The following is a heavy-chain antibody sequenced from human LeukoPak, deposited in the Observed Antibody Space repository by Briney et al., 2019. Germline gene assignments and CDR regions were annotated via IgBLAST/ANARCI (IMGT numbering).Heavy chain of an antibody. CDR2: ISFDGSNK. CDR1: GFTFSSYA. CDR3: ATYRQVLLPFES. J-gene: IGHJ4*02. Sequence: GGSLRLSCAASGFTFSSYAMHWVRQAPGKGLEWVTIISFDGSNKYYADSVRGRFTISRDNSKSTLSLQMNSLRAEDTAIYYCATYRQVLLPFESWGQGTLVTVSS. D-gene: IGHD2-8*02. V-gene: IGHV3-30*04.